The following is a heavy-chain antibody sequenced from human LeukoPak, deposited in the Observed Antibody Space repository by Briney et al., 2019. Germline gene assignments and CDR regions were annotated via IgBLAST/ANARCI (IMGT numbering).Heavy chain of an antibody. CDR3: ARTYCSSTSCYNFFDI. D-gene: IGHD2-2*02. J-gene: IGHJ3*02. CDR2: IYYSGST. CDR1: GGSISSGGYY. V-gene: IGHV4-31*03. Sequence: SETLSLTCTVSGGSISSGGYYWSWIRQHPGKGLEWIGYIYYSGSTYYNPSLKSRVTISVDTSKNQFSLKLSSVTAANTAVFYCARTYCSSTSCYNFFDIWGQGTMVTVSS.